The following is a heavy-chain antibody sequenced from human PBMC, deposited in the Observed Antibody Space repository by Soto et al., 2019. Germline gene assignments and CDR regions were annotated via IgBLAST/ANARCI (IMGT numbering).Heavy chain of an antibody. CDR3: AHSYHTTGTTFDY. Sequence: QITLKDSGPTLVKPTQTLTLTCICSGFSLSTSGVGVGWIRQPPGQALEWLALTHRDDDKRYSPSLKSRLTITRDTSKNQVVLTMTDIDPVDTATYYCAHSYHTTGTTFDYWGQGPLVTVSS. V-gene: IGHV2-5*02. J-gene: IGHJ4*02. CDR1: GFSLSTSGVG. D-gene: IGHD1-1*01. CDR2: THRDDDK.